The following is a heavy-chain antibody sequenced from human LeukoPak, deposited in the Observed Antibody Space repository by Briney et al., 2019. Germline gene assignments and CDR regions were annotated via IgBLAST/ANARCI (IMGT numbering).Heavy chain of an antibody. V-gene: IGHV1-46*01. CDR2: INPSGGST. D-gene: IGHD6-6*01. Sequence: ASVKVSCKASGYTFTSYGISWVRQAPGQGLEWMGIINPSGGSTRYAQKFQGRVTMTRDTSTSTVYMELSSLRSEDTAVYYCARGTASYSSSSEGFDYWGQGTLVTVSS. J-gene: IGHJ4*02. CDR1: GYTFTSYG. CDR3: ARGTASYSSSSEGFDY.